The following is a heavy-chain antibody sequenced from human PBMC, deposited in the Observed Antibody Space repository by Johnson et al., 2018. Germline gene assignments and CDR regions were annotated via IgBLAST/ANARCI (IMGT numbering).Heavy chain of an antibody. Sequence: EVQLVESGGGLVQPGRSLRLSCAASGFTFDDYAMHWVRQAPGKGLEWVSGISWNSGTIAYADSVKGRFTISRDNAKNYLYLQMNSLRAEDTALYYCAKDKVTGGTYSEPRGSYYYYYYMDVWGKGTTVTVSS. D-gene: IGHD1-26*01. CDR1: GFTFDDYA. J-gene: IGHJ6*03. CDR2: ISWNSGTI. CDR3: AKDKVTGGTYSEPRGSYYYYYYMDV. V-gene: IGHV3-9*01.